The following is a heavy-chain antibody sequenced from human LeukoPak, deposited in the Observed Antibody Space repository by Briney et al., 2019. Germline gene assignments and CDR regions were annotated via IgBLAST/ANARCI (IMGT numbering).Heavy chain of an antibody. J-gene: IGHJ4*02. Sequence: GGSLRPSCAASGFTFSSYGMHWVRQAPGKGLEWVAFIRYDGSNKYYADSVKGRFTISRDNSKNTLYLQMNSLRAEDTAVYYCAKDLLVEATRYWGQGTLVTVSS. CDR2: IRYDGSNK. V-gene: IGHV3-30*02. CDR3: AKDLLVEATRY. CDR1: GFTFSSYG. D-gene: IGHD1-26*01.